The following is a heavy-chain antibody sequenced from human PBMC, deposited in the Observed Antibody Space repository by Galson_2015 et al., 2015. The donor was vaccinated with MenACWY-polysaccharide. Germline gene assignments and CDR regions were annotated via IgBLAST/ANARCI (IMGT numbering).Heavy chain of an antibody. J-gene: IGHJ5*02. CDR3: TKAGAKYCSGSSCYFNWFDP. CDR2: INADGSAT. D-gene: IGHD2-15*01. Sequence: LRLSCAASGFRFSTYWMHWVRHAPGKGLVWVSRINADGSATGYADSVRGRFTISRDNAKNTLYLEMNSLRAEDTAVYYCTKAGAKYCSGSSCYFNWFDPWGQGTLVTVSS. V-gene: IGHV3-74*01. CDR1: GFRFSTYW.